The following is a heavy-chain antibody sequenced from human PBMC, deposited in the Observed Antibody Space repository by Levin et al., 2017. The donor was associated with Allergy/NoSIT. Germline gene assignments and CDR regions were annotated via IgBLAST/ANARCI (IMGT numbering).Heavy chain of an antibody. CDR1: GFIFSDHY. Sequence: GGSLRLSCAGSGFIFSDHYIDWVRQAPGQGLEWVGRITNKGRSYTSEYAASVKGRFTISRDDSKNSVYLQMNSLKTEDTAVYYCADVGRSYDLDVWGQGTTVTVSS. D-gene: IGHD1-26*01. CDR2: ITNKGRSYTS. CDR3: ADVGRSYDLDV. V-gene: IGHV3-72*01. J-gene: IGHJ6*02.